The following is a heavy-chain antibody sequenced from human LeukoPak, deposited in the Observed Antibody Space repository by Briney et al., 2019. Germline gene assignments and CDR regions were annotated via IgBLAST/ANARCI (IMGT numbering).Heavy chain of an antibody. D-gene: IGHD3-16*02. CDR1: GFTFSSYE. Sequence: GGFLRLSCAASGFTFSSYEMNWVRQAPGKGLEWVSYISSSGSTIYYADSVKGRFTISRDNAKNSLYLQMNSLRAEDTAVYYCAGGVIVRDYWGQGTLVTVSS. V-gene: IGHV3-48*03. CDR3: AGGVIVRDY. J-gene: IGHJ4*02. CDR2: ISSSGSTI.